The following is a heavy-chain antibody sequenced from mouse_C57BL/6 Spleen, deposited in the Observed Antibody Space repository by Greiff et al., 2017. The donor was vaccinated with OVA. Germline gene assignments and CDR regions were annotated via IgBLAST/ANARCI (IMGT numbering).Heavy chain of an antibody. CDR1: GYTFTSYW. CDR3: ARGVTDWYFDV. D-gene: IGHD2-2*01. J-gene: IGHJ1*03. CDR2: IDPSDSYT. V-gene: IGHV1-69*01. Sequence: QVQLQQPGAELVMPGASVKLSCKASGYTFTSYWMHWVKQRPGQGLEWIGEIDPSDSYTNYNQKFKGKSTLTVDKSSSTAYMQLSSLTSEDSAVYYCARGVTDWYFDVWGTGTTVTVSS.